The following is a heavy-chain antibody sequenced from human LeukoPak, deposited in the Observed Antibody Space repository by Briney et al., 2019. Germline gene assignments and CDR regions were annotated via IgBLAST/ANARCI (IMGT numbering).Heavy chain of an antibody. CDR3: ARARSRYFDWFDAFDI. CDR1: GGSISSYY. CDR2: IYYSGST. D-gene: IGHD3-9*01. V-gene: IGHV4-59*01. J-gene: IGHJ3*02. Sequence: SETLSLTCTVSGGSISSYYWSWIRQPPGKGLEWIGYIYYSGSTNYNPSLKSRVTISVDTSKNQFSLKLSSVTAADTAVYYCARARSRYFDWFDAFDIWGQGTMVTVSS.